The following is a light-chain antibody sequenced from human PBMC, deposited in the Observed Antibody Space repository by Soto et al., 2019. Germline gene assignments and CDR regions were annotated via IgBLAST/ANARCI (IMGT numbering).Light chain of an antibody. CDR1: QSVDSNS. V-gene: IGKV3-20*01. Sequence: EIVLTQSPGTLSLSPGERATLSCRASQSVDSNSLAWYQQKPGQAPRLLIYAASFRVSGIPDKYSGSGSGTAFTLTISRLEPEDFAVYYCQQYGTSPLTFGQGTRVEIK. CDR3: QQYGTSPLT. J-gene: IGKJ1*01. CDR2: AAS.